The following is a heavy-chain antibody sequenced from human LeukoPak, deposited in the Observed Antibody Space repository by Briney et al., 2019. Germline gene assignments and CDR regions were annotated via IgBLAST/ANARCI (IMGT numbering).Heavy chain of an antibody. D-gene: IGHD4-17*01. V-gene: IGHV3-9*01. Sequence: GGSLRLSCAASGFTFDDYAMHWVRQAPGKGLEWVSGISWNSGSIGYADSVKGRFTISRDNAKNSLYLQMNSLRAEDTALYYCAKVAFGYGAPNAFDIWGQGTMVTVSS. J-gene: IGHJ3*02. CDR3: AKVAFGYGAPNAFDI. CDR2: ISWNSGSI. CDR1: GFTFDDYA.